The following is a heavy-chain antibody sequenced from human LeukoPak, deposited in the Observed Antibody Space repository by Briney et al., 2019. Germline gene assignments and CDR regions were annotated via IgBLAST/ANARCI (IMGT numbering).Heavy chain of an antibody. CDR2: IRYDGSNK. CDR3: AKTYYYDSSGLRDI. CDR1: GFTFSSYS. J-gene: IGHJ3*02. V-gene: IGHV3-30*02. Sequence: GGSLRLSCAASGFTFSSYSMNWVRQAPGKGLEWVAFIRYDGSNKCYADSVKSRFTISRDNSKNTLYLQMNSLRAEDTAVYYCAKTYYYDSSGLRDIWGQGTMVTVSS. D-gene: IGHD3-22*01.